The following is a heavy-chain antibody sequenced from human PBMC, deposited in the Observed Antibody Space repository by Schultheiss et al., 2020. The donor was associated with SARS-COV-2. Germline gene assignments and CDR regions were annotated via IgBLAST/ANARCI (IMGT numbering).Heavy chain of an antibody. CDR2: ISAYNGNT. V-gene: IGHV1-18*01. Sequence: ASVKVSCKASGYTFTSYGISWVRQAPGQGLEWMGWISAYNGNTNYVQKFQGRVTMTTDTSTSTAYMELRSLRSDDTAVYYCATSTIFGVEADYWGQGTLVTVSS. CDR3: ATSTIFGVEADY. CDR1: GYTFTSYG. J-gene: IGHJ4*02. D-gene: IGHD3-3*01.